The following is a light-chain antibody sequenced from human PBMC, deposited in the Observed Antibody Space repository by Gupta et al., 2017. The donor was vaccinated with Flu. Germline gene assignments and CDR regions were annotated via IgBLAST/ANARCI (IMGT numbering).Light chain of an antibody. CDR3: AAWDDNLGGQVI. V-gene: IGLV1-47*01. Sequence: VYWYQQLPGTAPKLLKKRNSVRTSGVSDRFSGSKSGTSAFLAISGLRSEDEADYYGAAWDDNLGGQVIFGGGTKLAVL. CDR2: RNS. J-gene: IGLJ2*01.